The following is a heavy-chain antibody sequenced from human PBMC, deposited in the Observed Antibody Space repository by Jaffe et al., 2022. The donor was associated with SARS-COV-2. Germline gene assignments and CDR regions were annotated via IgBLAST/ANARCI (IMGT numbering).Heavy chain of an antibody. CDR3: ARGGVCSSTPRGGSCYSSLGWFDP. CDR2: MNPNSGNT. D-gene: IGHD2-15*01. J-gene: IGHJ5*02. Sequence: QVQLVQSGAEVKKPGASVKVSCKASGYTFTSYDINWVRQATGQGLEWMGWMNPNSGNTGYAQKFQGRVTMTRNTSISTAYMELSSLRSEDTAVYYCARGGVCSSTPRGGSCYSSLGWFDPWGQGTLVTVSS. V-gene: IGHV1-8*01. CDR1: GYTFTSYD.